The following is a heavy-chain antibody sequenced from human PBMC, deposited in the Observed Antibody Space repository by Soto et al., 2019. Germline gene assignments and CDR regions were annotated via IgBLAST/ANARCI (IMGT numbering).Heavy chain of an antibody. CDR3: ARDLPYEGYDN. J-gene: IGHJ4*02. CDR1: GGSISSYY. Sequence: SETLSLTCTVSGGSISSYYWSWIRQPPGKGLEWIGYIYYSGSTNYNPSLKSRVTISVDTSKNQFSLKLSSVTAADTAVYCCARDLPYEGYDNWGQGTLVTVSS. CDR2: IYYSGST. V-gene: IGHV4-59*01. D-gene: IGHD3-22*01.